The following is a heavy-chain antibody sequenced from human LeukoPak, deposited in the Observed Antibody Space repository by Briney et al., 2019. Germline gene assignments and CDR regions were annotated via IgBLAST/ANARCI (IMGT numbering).Heavy chain of an antibody. Sequence: SETLSLTCTVSGGSVSSTRHYWGWIRQPPGKGLEWIGNMYYSGSTDYNPSLKSRVTMSLDTSKNQFSLNLNSVTAADTAVYYYARAVITFGAAVAKGFDCWGQGTLVTVSS. CDR2: MYYSGST. V-gene: IGHV4-39*07. CDR1: GGSVSSTRHY. CDR3: ARAVITFGAAVAKGFDC. D-gene: IGHD3-16*01. J-gene: IGHJ4*02.